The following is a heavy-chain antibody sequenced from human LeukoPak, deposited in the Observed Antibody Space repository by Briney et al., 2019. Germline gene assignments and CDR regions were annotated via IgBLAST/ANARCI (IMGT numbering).Heavy chain of an antibody. CDR1: GFTFRNSG. CDR3: ARGGAARPDY. CDR2: ISSSSSSI. J-gene: IGHJ4*02. V-gene: IGHV3-21*06. Sequence: GGSLRLSCAASGFTFRNSGMNWVRQAPGKGLEWVSYISSSSSSINYADSVKGRFTISRDNAQNSLYLQMNSLRGEDTAVYYCARGGAARPDYWGQGTLVTVSS. D-gene: IGHD6-6*01.